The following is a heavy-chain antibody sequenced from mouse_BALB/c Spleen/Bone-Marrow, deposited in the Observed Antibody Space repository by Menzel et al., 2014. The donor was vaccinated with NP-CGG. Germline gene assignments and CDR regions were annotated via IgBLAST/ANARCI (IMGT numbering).Heavy chain of an antibody. Sequence: VNLVESGAELVKPGASVKLSCKASGYTFTSYYMYWVKQRPGQGLEWFGEINPSNGGTNFNEKFKNKATLTVDKSSSTAYMQLSSLTSEDSAVDYCSRGRRDALDYWGQGTSVTVSS. CDR3: SRGRRDALDY. J-gene: IGHJ4*01. CDR2: INPSNGGT. CDR1: GYTFTSYY. V-gene: IGHV1S81*02.